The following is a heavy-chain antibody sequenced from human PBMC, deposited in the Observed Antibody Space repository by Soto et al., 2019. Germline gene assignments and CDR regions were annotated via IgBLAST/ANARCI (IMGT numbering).Heavy chain of an antibody. Sequence: QVQLVQSGAEVRKPGASVMVSCKASGYTFINYDINWVRQAAGQGLEWMGWMNPDSGDAGYAQKFQGRVTMTRHTSINTAYMELSSLTSEDTAVYYCARVKRSSTCLDYWGQGALVTVSS. CDR1: GYTFINYD. V-gene: IGHV1-8*01. CDR3: ARVKRSSTCLDY. D-gene: IGHD6-13*01. J-gene: IGHJ4*02. CDR2: MNPDSGDA.